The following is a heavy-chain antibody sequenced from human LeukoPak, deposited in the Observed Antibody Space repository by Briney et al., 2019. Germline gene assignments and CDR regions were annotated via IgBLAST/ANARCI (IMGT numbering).Heavy chain of an antibody. D-gene: IGHD6-19*01. Sequence: SETLSLTCTVSGGSISSYYWSWIRQPPGKGLEWIGYIYYSGSTNYNPSLKSRVTISVDTSKNQFSLKLSSVTAADTAVYYCAKGPWRLSSGWYRAQDYWGQGTLVTVSS. CDR2: IYYSGST. V-gene: IGHV4-59*01. CDR3: AKGPWRLSSGWYRAQDY. CDR1: GGSISSYY. J-gene: IGHJ4*02.